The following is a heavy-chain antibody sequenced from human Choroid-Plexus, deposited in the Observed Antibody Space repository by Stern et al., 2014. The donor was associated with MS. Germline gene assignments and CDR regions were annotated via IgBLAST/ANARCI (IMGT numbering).Heavy chain of an antibody. CDR2: VSYDGSNK. V-gene: IGHV3-30*18. CDR3: AKDRQYLTYFFDH. D-gene: IGHD2/OR15-2a*01. J-gene: IGHJ5*02. Sequence: VHLVESGGGVVQPGRPLRLSCVASGFNFGSCAMHWVRQAPGKGLEWVAGVSYDGSNKYYADSVKGRFTISRDNSQNTLYMQMSSLRPEDTAVYYCAKDRQYLTYFFDHWGQGSLVTVSS. CDR1: GFNFGSCA.